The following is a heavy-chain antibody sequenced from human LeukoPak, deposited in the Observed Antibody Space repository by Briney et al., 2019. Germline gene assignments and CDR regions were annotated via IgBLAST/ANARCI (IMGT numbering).Heavy chain of an antibody. J-gene: IGHJ5*02. V-gene: IGHV1-46*01. CDR1: GYTFTSYD. D-gene: IGHD5-18*01. CDR3: ARALPHRRLMDTTMEQHWFDP. Sequence: GASVKVSCKASGYTFTSYDVNWVRQAPGQGLEWVGIINPSGGNTNYAQKFQGRVTMTRDMSTSTVYMELSSLRSEDTAMYYCARALPHRRLMDTTMEQHWFDPWGQGTLVTVSS. CDR2: INPSGGNT.